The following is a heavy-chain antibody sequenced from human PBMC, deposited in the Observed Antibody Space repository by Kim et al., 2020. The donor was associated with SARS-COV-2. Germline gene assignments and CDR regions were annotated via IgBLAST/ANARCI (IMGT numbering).Heavy chain of an antibody. D-gene: IGHD2-15*01. CDR2: WYF. Sequence: WYFNYADYVKGRLIINPDTSKNQFSLQLNSVSPEDTAVYFCARIIEAMDVWGQGTTVTVSS. CDR3: ARIIEAMDV. J-gene: IGHJ6*02. V-gene: IGHV6-1*01.